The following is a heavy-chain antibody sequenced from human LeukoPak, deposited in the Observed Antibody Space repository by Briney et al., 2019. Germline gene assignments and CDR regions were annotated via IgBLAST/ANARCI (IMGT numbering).Heavy chain of an antibody. V-gene: IGHV4-4*07. CDR3: ARSLGYCSGGSCSPDRALDY. J-gene: IGHJ4*02. D-gene: IGHD2-15*01. CDR2: IYTSGST. CDR1: GGSISSYY. Sequence: PSETLSLTCTVSGGSISSYYWSWIRQPAGKGLEWIGRIYTSGSTNYNPSLKSRVTMSVDTSKNQFSLKLSSVTAADTAVYYCARSLGYCSGGSCSPDRALDYWGQGTLVTVSS.